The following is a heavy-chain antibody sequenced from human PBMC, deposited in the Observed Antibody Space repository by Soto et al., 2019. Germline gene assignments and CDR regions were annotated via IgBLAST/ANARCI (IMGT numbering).Heavy chain of an antibody. CDR2: IKQDESEK. CDR3: ARDPGPRAAAIRGLGWFDP. J-gene: IGHJ5*02. V-gene: IGHV3-7*03. CDR1: GFTFSGYW. D-gene: IGHD2-2*01. Sequence: GGSLRLCCAASGFTFSGYWMAWVRQAPGKGLEWVASIKQDESEKFYVDSVKGRFTISRDNAKKTVYLQMNGLRAEDTAVYYCARDPGPRAAAIRGLGWFDPWGQGTLVTVSS.